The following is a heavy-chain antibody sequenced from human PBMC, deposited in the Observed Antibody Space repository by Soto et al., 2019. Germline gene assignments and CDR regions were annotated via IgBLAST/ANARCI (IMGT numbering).Heavy chain of an antibody. CDR1: GGTFSSYT. Sequence: GASVKVSCKASGGTFSSYTISWVRQAPGQGLEWMGRIIPILGIANYAQKFQGRVTITADKSTSTAYMELSSLRSEDTAVYYCARSSPPGPEYDILTHDYWGQGTLVTVSS. V-gene: IGHV1-69*02. J-gene: IGHJ4*02. D-gene: IGHD3-9*01. CDR2: IIPILGIA. CDR3: ARSSPPGPEYDILTHDY.